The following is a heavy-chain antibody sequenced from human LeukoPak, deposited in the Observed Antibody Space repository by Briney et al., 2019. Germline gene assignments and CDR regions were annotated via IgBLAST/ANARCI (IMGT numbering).Heavy chain of an antibody. CDR1: GFTFSRYA. CDR3: AREGAAAFDY. V-gene: IGHV3-30-3*01. Sequence: HPGRSLRLSCAASGFTFSRYAMHWVRQAPGKGLEWVAVISYDGSNKYYADSVKGRFTISRDNSKNTLYLQMNSLRAEDTAVYYCAREGAAAFDYWGQGTLVTVSS. CDR2: ISYDGSNK. D-gene: IGHD3-16*01. J-gene: IGHJ4*02.